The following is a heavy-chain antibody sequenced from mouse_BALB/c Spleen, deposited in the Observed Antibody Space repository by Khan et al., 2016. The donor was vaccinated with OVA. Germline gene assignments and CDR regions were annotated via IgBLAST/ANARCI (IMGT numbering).Heavy chain of an antibody. D-gene: IGHD4-1*01. CDR2: ISSDSYTI. Sequence: EVQLQESGGGLVQPGGSRKLSCAASGFTFSSFGMHWVRQAPEKGLEWVAYISSDSYTIYYADTVKGRFTISRDNPRKTLFLQMTSLGSEDTAMYYWARGNWAWFAYWGQGTLVTVSA. CDR1: GFTFSSFG. J-gene: IGHJ3*01. CDR3: ARGNWAWFAY. V-gene: IGHV5-17*02.